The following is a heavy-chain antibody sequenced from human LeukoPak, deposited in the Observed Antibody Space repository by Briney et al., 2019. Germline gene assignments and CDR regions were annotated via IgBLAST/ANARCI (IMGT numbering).Heavy chain of an antibody. J-gene: IGHJ4*02. CDR3: ARAPGQQLRGYYFDY. V-gene: IGHV3-21*01. CDR2: ISSSSYI. Sequence: GGSLRLSCAASGFTFSSYSMNWVRQAPGKGLEWVSSISSSSYIYYADSVKGRFTISRDNAKNSLYLQMNSLRAEDTAVYYCARAPGQQLRGYYFDYWGQGTLVTVSS. CDR1: GFTFSSYS. D-gene: IGHD6-13*01.